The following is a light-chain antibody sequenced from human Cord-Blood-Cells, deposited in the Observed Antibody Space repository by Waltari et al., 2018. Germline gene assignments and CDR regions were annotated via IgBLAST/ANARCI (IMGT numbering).Light chain of an antibody. CDR1: QSISSY. Sequence: DIQMTQSPSSLSASVGDRVTITCRASQSISSYLNGDQKKPGKAPKLLIYAASSLQSWVPSRFSGSGYGTDFTLTISSLQPEDFATYYCQQSYSTPYTFGQGTKLEIK. V-gene: IGKV1-39*01. J-gene: IGKJ2*01. CDR3: QQSYSTPYT. CDR2: AAS.